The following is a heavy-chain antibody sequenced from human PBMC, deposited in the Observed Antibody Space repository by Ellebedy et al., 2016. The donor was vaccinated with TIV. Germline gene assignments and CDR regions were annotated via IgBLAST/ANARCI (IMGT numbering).Heavy chain of an antibody. CDR2: ISSSGSPI. CDR1: GFTFSIYW. CDR3: ARDENYGAEVIDY. J-gene: IGHJ4*02. D-gene: IGHD4-17*01. V-gene: IGHV3-48*02. Sequence: GESLKISCVTSGFTFSIYWMSWVRQAPGKGLEWVSYISSSGSPIHYADSVKGRFSISRDNVKNSLYLQMNSLRDEDTAVYYCARDENYGAEVIDYWGQGTLVTVSS.